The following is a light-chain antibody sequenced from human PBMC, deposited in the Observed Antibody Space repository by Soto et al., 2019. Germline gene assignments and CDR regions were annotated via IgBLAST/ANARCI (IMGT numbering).Light chain of an antibody. CDR1: SSDVGGYNY. V-gene: IGLV2-14*03. CDR2: DVF. J-gene: IGLJ1*01. Sequence: QSVLTQDASVSGSPGQSITISCTGTSSDVGGYNYVSWYQQHPGKAPKLVIYDVFTRPSGVSNRFSGSKSGNTASLTISALQAEDEADYYCTSWTSLSTYVFVSGSKVTVL. CDR3: TSWTSLSTYV.